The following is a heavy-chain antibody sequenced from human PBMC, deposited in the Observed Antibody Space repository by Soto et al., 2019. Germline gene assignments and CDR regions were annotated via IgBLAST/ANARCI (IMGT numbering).Heavy chain of an antibody. D-gene: IGHD3-10*01. J-gene: IGHJ6*01. V-gene: IGHV3-72*01. CDR3: ARDRVEIRGACIGYDMDV. Sequence: EVQLVESGGGLVQPGGSLRLSCAASGLTFSDHYMGWIRQAPGQGLEWVGRIRNRANSYTTEYAASVKGRFTISRGDSKNPMYQQTNSLKTEDKAVYYGARDRVEIRGACIGYDMDVWGQGTTVTVSA. CDR1: GLTFSDHY. CDR2: IRNRANSYTT.